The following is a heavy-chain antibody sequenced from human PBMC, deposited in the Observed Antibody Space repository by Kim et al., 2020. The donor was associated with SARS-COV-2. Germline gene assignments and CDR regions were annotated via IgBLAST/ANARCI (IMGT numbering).Heavy chain of an antibody. CDR3: ASLGYSSSWPKIDP. Sequence: SETLSLTCTVSGGSISSGGYYWSWIRQHPGKGLEWIGYIYYSGSTYYNPSLKSRVTISVDTSKNQFSLKLSSVTAADTAVYYCASLGYSSSWPKIDPWGQGTLVTVSS. V-gene: IGHV4-31*03. J-gene: IGHJ5*02. CDR2: IYYSGST. CDR1: GGSISSGGYY. D-gene: IGHD6-13*01.